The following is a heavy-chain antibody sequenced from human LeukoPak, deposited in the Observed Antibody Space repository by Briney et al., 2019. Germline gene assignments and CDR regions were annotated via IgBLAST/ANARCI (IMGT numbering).Heavy chain of an antibody. CDR3: AREWCSSTSCLHYYYYGMDV. CDR1: GFTFNTYG. J-gene: IGHJ6*02. CDR2: ISYDGSNK. Sequence: GGSLRLSCAASGFTFNTYGMHWVRQAPGKGLEWVAVISYDGSNKYYADSVKGRFTISRDNSKNTLYLQMNSLRAEDTALYYCAREWCSSTSCLHYYYYGMDVWGQGTTVTVSS. V-gene: IGHV3-30*03. D-gene: IGHD2-2*01.